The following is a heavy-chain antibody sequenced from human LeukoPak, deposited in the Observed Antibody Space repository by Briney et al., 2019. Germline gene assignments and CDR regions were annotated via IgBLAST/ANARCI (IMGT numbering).Heavy chain of an antibody. Sequence: PGGSLRLSCAASGFTFSSYAMHWVRQAPGKGLEWVSGISWNSGSTGYADSVKGRFTISRDNAKNSLYLQMNSLRVEDTALYYCAKGADYSISAASDYWGQGTLVTVSS. V-gene: IGHV3-9*01. CDR2: ISWNSGST. D-gene: IGHD6-6*01. CDR1: GFTFSSYA. CDR3: AKGADYSISAASDY. J-gene: IGHJ4*02.